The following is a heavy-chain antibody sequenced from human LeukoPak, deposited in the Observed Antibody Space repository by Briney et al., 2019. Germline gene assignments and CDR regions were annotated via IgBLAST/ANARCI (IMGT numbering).Heavy chain of an antibody. D-gene: IGHD3-22*01. CDR1: GYTFTSYG. J-gene: IGHJ4*02. CDR2: INAYNGYT. V-gene: IGHV1-18*01. CDR3: ARAPYDSSGRKTYFFDY. Sequence: ASVKVSCKASGYTFTSYGITRVRQAPGQGLEWMGWINAYNGYTVYAQKLQDRVTMTTDTSTTTAYMELRSLRSDDTAVYYCARAPYDSSGRKTYFFDYWGQGTLVTVSS.